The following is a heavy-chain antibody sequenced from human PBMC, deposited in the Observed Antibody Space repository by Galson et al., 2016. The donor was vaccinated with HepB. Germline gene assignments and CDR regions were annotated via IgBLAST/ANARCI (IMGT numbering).Heavy chain of an antibody. Sequence: SLRLSCAASGFTFSSYCMNWVRQAPGKGLQWVSSISSSSSYIYNADSVKGRFTISRDSAKNSLYLQMKSLRAEDTAVYFCARAYQYTLDYWGQGTLVTVSS. D-gene: IGHD1-1*01. CDR3: ARAYQYTLDY. CDR1: GFTFSSYC. CDR2: ISSSSSYI. V-gene: IGHV3-21*01. J-gene: IGHJ4*02.